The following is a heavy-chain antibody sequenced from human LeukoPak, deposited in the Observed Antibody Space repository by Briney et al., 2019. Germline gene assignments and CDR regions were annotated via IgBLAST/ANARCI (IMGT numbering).Heavy chain of an antibody. CDR1: GGSISSSSYY. J-gene: IGHJ6*03. Sequence: PSETLSLTCTVSGGSISSSSYYWGWIRQPPGKGLEWIGYIYYSGSTNYNPSLKSRVTISVDTSKNQFSLKLSSVTAADTAVYYCARQVAGTGYYYMDVWGKGTTVTVSS. CDR2: IYYSGST. D-gene: IGHD6-19*01. CDR3: ARQVAGTGYYYMDV. V-gene: IGHV4-61*05.